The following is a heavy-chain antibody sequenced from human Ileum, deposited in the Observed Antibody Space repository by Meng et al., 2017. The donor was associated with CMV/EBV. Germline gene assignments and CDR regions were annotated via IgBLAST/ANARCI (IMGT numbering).Heavy chain of an antibody. CDR1: FTFSSCV. CDR2: IRYDGNNP. D-gene: IGHD3-3*01. Sequence: FTFSSCVRPWVRQAPGKGLEWVAVIRYDGNNPFYADSVKGRFTISRDNSKNTLYLQMNSLRGEDTAVYYCARDQGMFGVVTPLGYWGQGSLVTVSS. V-gene: IGHV3-30*02. CDR3: ARDQGMFGVVTPLGY. J-gene: IGHJ4*02.